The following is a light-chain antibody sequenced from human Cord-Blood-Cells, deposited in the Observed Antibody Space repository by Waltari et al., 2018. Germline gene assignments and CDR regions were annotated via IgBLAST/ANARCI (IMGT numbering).Light chain of an antibody. CDR3: QQRSNWPLFT. J-gene: IGKJ3*01. V-gene: IGKV3-11*01. Sequence: EIVLTQSPATLSLSPGERASQSVSSYVAWYQQKPGQAPRLLIYDASNRATGIPARFSGSGSGTDFTLTISSLEPEDFAVYYCQQRSNWPLFTFGPGTKVDIK. CDR1: QSVSSY. CDR2: DAS.